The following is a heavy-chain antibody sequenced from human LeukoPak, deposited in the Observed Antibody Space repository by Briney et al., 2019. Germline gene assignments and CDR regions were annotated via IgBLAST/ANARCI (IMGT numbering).Heavy chain of an antibody. CDR3: AGRRVLDASFDY. D-gene: IGHD3-16*01. CDR2: IYSGDNT. Sequence: PGGSLRLSCAASGFTVSNNYMSWGREAPGKGLGWVSVIYSGDNTYYVESVKGRFTISRDNSKNTLFLQMNRLRAEDTAVYYCAGRRVLDASFDYWGQGTLVTVSS. CDR1: GFTVSNNY. J-gene: IGHJ4*02. V-gene: IGHV3-66*02.